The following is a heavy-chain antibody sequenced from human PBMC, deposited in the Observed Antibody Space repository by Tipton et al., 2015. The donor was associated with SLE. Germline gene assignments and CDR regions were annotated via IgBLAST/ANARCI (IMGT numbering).Heavy chain of an antibody. CDR1: GFTFDDYA. V-gene: IGHV3-43D*03. D-gene: IGHD1-14*01. CDR2: ISWDGTST. CDR3: AKEGSSEPYFHH. J-gene: IGHJ1*01. Sequence: SLRLSCAASGFTFDDYAMHWVRQAPGKGLEWVSLISWDGTSTYYVDSVKGRFSISRDNSKNSLYLQMNSLTAEDTALYYCAKEGSSEPYFHHWGQGTLVTVPS.